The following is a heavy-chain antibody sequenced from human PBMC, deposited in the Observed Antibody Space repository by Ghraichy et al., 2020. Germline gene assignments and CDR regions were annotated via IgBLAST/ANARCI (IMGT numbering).Heavy chain of an antibody. Sequence: GESLNISCAASDFTFNSFAMHWVRQAPGEGLDWVALVSFDGNYQNYADSVKGRFTVSRDNSQNTLYLQMNSLRAGDTAVYYCVREWTVGVATKFDPLGQGTLVTVSS. J-gene: IGHJ5*02. CDR2: VSFDGNYQ. CDR1: DFTFNSFA. CDR3: VREWTVGVATKFDP. V-gene: IGHV3-33*05. D-gene: IGHD1-26*01.